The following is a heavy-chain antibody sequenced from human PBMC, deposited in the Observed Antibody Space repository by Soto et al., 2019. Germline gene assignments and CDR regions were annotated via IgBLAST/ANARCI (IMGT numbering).Heavy chain of an antibody. D-gene: IGHD3-3*01. CDR2: ISAYNGNT. CDR3: ARARTYYDFWSGPVSVSGMDV. CDR1: GYTFTSYG. J-gene: IGHJ6*02. V-gene: IGHV1-18*04. Sequence: GASVKVSCKASGYTFTSYGISWVRQAPGQGLEWMGWISAYNGNTNYAQKLQGRVTMTTDTSTSTAYMELRSLRSDDTAVYYCARARTYYDFWSGPVSVSGMDVWGQGTTVTVSS.